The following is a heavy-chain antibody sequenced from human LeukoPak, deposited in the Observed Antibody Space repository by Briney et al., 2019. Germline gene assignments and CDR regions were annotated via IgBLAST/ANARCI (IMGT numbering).Heavy chain of an antibody. J-gene: IGHJ4*02. D-gene: IGHD5-12*01. CDR3: ARSRLRGRSGGTFDY. CDR2: VNYSGST. CDR1: GGSFSAYY. V-gene: IGHV4-34*01. Sequence: SETLSLTCAVDGGSFSAYYWSWIRQPPGKGLEWIGEVNYSGSTNYNPSLKTRVSISVDSSKNQFSLKLSSLTAADTAVYYCARSRLRGRSGGTFDYWGQGTLVTVSS.